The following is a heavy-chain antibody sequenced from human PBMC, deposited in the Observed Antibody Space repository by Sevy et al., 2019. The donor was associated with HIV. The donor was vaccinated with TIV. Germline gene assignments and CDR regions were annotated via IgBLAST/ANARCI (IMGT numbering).Heavy chain of an antibody. J-gene: IGHJ3*01. CDR3: ARGDYYDSSGFYIDAFDV. D-gene: IGHD3-22*01. CDR1: GFTFSSYW. CDR2: IKPDGREG. V-gene: IGHV3-7*04. Sequence: GGSLRLSCTASGFTFSSYWMSWVRQAPGRGLEWVANIKPDGREGYHVDSVKGRFTISRDNAKNSLYLQMNSLRAGDTAVYYCARGDYYDSSGFYIDAFDVWGQGTMVTVSS.